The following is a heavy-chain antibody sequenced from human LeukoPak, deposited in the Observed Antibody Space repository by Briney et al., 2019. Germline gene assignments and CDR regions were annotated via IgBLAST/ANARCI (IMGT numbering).Heavy chain of an antibody. Sequence: PSETLSLTCTVSGGSINSYYWSWIRQPPGKGLEWIGYIHYSGSTNYNPSLKSRVTISLDTSKNQFSLNLRSVTAADTAVYYCARAPRHPENWGQGTLVTVSS. V-gene: IGHV4-59*01. CDR1: GGSINSYY. J-gene: IGHJ4*02. CDR2: IHYSGST. CDR3: ARAPRHPEN.